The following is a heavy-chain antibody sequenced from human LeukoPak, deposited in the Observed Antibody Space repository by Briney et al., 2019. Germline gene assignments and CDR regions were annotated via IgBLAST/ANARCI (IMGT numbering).Heavy chain of an antibody. CDR2: IYYSGST. J-gene: IGHJ3*02. V-gene: IGHV4-39*07. Sequence: KPSETLSLTCTVSGGSISSSSYYWGWIRQPPGKGLEWIGSIYYSGSTYYNPSLKSRVTISVDTSKNQFSLKLSSVTAADTAVYYCASGRNYYDSSGYPRSPDAFDIWGQGTMVTVSS. CDR3: ASGRNYYDSSGYPRSPDAFDI. D-gene: IGHD3-22*01. CDR1: GGSISSSSYY.